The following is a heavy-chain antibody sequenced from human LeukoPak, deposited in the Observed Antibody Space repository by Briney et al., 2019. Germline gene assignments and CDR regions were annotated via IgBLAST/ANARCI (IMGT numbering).Heavy chain of an antibody. D-gene: IGHD3-16*01. CDR3: ARWGANDNDAFDI. Sequence: ASVKVSCKASRYTFTSYDINWVRQATGQGVGWMGWMNRNSGNRGYVQKLQGRVTMTRDTSISTAYMELSSVRSEDTAVYYCARWGANDNDAFDIWGQATMVTVSS. CDR2: MNRNSGNR. CDR1: RYTFTSYD. J-gene: IGHJ3*02. V-gene: IGHV1-8*01.